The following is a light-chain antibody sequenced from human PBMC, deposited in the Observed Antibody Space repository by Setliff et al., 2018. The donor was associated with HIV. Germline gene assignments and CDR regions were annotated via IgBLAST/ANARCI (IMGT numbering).Light chain of an antibody. V-gene: IGLV2-14*01. CDR3: SSYTGTSTLV. J-gene: IGLJ1*01. Sequence: QSALAQPASVSGSPGQSITISCAGTSSDVGGSNHVFWYQQYPGKAPKLMIYEVSNRPSGVSNRFSGSKSGNTASLTISGLQAEDEAGYYCSSYTGTSTLVFGTGTKVTVL. CDR2: EVS. CDR1: SSDVGGSNH.